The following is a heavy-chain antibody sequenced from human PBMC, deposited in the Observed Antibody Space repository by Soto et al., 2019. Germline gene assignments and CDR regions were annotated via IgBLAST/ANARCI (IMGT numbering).Heavy chain of an antibody. CDR3: ARERYDSSGQYFDY. CDR2: INAGNGNT. Sequence: QVQLVQSGAEVKKPGASVKVSCKASGYTFTSYAMHWVRQAPGQRLEWMGWINAGNGNTKYSQKFQGRVTITRDTXXSTAYMELSSLRSEDTAVYYCARERYDSSGQYFDYWGQGTLVTVSS. J-gene: IGHJ4*02. CDR1: GYTFTSYA. V-gene: IGHV1-3*01. D-gene: IGHD3-22*01.